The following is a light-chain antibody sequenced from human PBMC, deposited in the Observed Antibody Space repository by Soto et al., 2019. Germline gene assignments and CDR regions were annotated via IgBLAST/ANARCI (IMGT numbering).Light chain of an antibody. CDR2: DIS. Sequence: DIQMTQSASSLSASVGDRVTITCQASQVISNYLNWYQQKPGKAPKLLIYDISNLEIVVPSRFSGSGSWTDFTFTITGLQPEDIATYYCQQYENLPYTFGRGTKLEI. CDR1: QVISNY. CDR3: QQYENLPYT. J-gene: IGKJ2*01. V-gene: IGKV1-33*01.